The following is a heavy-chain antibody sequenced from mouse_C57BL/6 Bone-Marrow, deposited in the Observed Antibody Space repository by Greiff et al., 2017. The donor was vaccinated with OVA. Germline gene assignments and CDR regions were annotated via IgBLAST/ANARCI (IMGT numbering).Heavy chain of an antibody. CDR1: GYTFTSYW. Sequence: QVQLQQSGAELVKPGASVKLSCKASGYTFTSYWMQWVKQRPGQGLEWIGEIDPSDSYTNYNQKFKGKATLTVDTSSSTAYMQLSSLTSEDSAVYYCARGLQPWFAYWGQGTLVTVSA. CDR3: ARGLQPWFAY. D-gene: IGHD2-13*01. V-gene: IGHV1-50*01. J-gene: IGHJ3*01. CDR2: IDPSDSYT.